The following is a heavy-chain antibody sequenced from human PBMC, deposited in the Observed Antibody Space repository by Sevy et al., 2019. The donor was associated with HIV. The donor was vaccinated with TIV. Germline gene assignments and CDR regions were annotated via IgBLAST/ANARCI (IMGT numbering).Heavy chain of an antibody. CDR2: ISSNGGST. CDR1: GFTFSSYA. J-gene: IGHJ5*02. V-gene: IGHV3-64D*06. D-gene: IGHD6-13*01. Sequence: GGSLRLSCSASGFTFSSYAMHWVRQAPGKGLEYVSAISSNGGSTYYADSVKGRFTISRDNSKNTLYLQMSSLRAEDTAVYYCVKDSAAAGNFLAPFDPWGQGTLVTVSS. CDR3: VKDSAAAGNFLAPFDP.